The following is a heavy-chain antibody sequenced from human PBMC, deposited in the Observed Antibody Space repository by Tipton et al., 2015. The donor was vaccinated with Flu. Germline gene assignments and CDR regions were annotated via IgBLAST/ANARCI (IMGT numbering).Heavy chain of an antibody. Sequence: TLSLTCTVSADSISSDYYWGWIRRPPGKGLEWLGNIFRTGTTYRNPSLKSRVTISIDRSKNQFSLKLFSMTAADTAVYYCARRDYSSYVSDPKSWFDPWGQGILVTVSS. CDR2: IFRTGTT. V-gene: IGHV4-38-2*02. CDR1: ADSISSDYY. D-gene: IGHD4-11*01. J-gene: IGHJ5*02. CDR3: ARRDYSSYVSDPKSWFDP.